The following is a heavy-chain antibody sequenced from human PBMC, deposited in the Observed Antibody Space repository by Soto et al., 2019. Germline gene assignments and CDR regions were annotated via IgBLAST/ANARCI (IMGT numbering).Heavy chain of an antibody. V-gene: IGHV4-30-2*01. CDR3: ARGGGSYYTGVDV. D-gene: IGHD1-26*01. CDR1: GGSIRSGGYS. J-gene: IGHJ6*02. CDR2: IYHSGST. Sequence: SETLSLTCAVSGGSIRSGGYSWSWIRQPPGKGLEWIGYIYHSGSTYYNPSLKSRATITLDRSKNQFSLKLSSVTAADTAVYYCARGGGSYYTGVDVWGQGTTVTVSS.